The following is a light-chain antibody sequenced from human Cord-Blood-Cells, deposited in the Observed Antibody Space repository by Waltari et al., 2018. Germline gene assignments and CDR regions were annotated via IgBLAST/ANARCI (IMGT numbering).Light chain of an antibody. CDR3: QQYYSTPFT. Sequence: DIQMTQSPSSLSPSVGDRVTITCRASQGISNSLAWYQQNPGKAPKHLLYAASRLESGVPSTFSGSGSGTDYTLTISSLQPVDFATYYCQQYYSTPFTFGPGTKVDIK. CDR1: QGISNS. J-gene: IGKJ3*01. CDR2: AAS. V-gene: IGKV1-NL1*01.